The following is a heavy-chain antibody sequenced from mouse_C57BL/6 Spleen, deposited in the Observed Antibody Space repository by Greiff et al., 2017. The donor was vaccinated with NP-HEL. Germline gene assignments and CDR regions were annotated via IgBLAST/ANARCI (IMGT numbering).Heavy chain of an antibody. J-gene: IGHJ3*01. CDR1: GYSFTGYF. V-gene: IGHV1-20*01. CDR2: INPYNGDT. D-gene: IGHD2-4*01. Sequence: EVQGVESGPELVKPGDSVKISCKASGYSFTGYFMNWVMQSHGKSLEWIGRINPYNGDTFYNQKFKGKATLTVDKSSSTAHMELRSLTSEDSAVYYCARSDDYDPWFAYWGQGTLVTVSA. CDR3: ARSDDYDPWFAY.